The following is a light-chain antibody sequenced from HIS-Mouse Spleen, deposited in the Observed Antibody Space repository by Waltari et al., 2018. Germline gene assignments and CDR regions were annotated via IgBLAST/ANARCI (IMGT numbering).Light chain of an antibody. CDR3: QQYNNWPRT. CDR2: GAS. CDR1: QSVSRN. J-gene: IGKJ1*01. V-gene: IGKV3-15*01. Sequence: EIVMTQSPATLSVSPGERATLSCRASQSVSRNLAWYQQKPAQAPRLLIYGASTRATGIPARFSGSGSGTEFTLTISSMQSEDFAVYYCQQYNNWPRTFGQGTKVEIK.